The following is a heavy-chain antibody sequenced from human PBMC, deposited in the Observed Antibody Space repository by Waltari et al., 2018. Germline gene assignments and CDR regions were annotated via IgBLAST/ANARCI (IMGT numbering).Heavy chain of an antibody. CDR3: ARLEGVTTPIDY. D-gene: IGHD4-17*01. CDR1: GGSISSSIYY. Sequence: QLQLQESGPGLVKPSETLSLPCTVSGGSISSSIYYWGWLRQPPGKGLEWIGSIYYSGSTYYNPSLKSRVTISVDTSKNQFSLKLSSVTAADTAVYYCARLEGVTTPIDYWGQGTLVTVSS. V-gene: IGHV4-39*01. J-gene: IGHJ4*02. CDR2: IYYSGST.